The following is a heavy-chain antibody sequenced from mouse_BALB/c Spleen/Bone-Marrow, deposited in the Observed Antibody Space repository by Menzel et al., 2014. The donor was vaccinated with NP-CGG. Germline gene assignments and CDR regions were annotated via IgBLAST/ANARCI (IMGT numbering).Heavy chain of an antibody. CDR2: IDPSDSYI. D-gene: IGHD3-1*01. V-gene: IGHV1-69*02. J-gene: IGHJ2*01. Sequence: QVQLKESGAEFAKPGASVRLSCKASGYTFTRFYIHWVKQRPGQDLEWIGEIDPSDSYINYNQKFKGKATLTVDKSFSTAYMQLSSLTSEDSALYYCARWGYLDYWGQGTTLTVSS. CDR3: ARWGYLDY. CDR1: GYTFTRFY.